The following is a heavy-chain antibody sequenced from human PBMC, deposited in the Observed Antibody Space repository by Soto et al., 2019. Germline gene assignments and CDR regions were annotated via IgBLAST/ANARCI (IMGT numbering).Heavy chain of an antibody. D-gene: IGHD2-2*01. V-gene: IGHV3-30*18. Sequence: GGSLRLSCAASGFTFSTYGMHWVRQAPGKGLEWVAVISYDGSNKYYADSVKGRFTISRDNSKNTLYLQMNSLRAEDTAVYYCAKGPLGYCSSTSCQIDYWGQGTLVTVSS. CDR3: AKGPLGYCSSTSCQIDY. CDR2: ISYDGSNK. CDR1: GFTFSTYG. J-gene: IGHJ4*02.